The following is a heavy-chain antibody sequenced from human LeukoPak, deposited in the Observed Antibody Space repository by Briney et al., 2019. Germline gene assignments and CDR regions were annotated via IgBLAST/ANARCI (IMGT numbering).Heavy chain of an antibody. CDR1: GDTFSSNSVA. CDR2: TYYRSKWYN. D-gene: IGHD2-2*01. Sequence: SQTLSLTCALSGDTFSSNSVAWNWIRQSPSRGLEWLGRTYYRSKWYNDYAVSVKSRITINPDTSKNQFSLQLNSVTPEDTAVYYCARGRSSSFDYWGQGTLVTVSS. CDR3: ARGRSSSFDY. J-gene: IGHJ4*02. V-gene: IGHV6-1*01.